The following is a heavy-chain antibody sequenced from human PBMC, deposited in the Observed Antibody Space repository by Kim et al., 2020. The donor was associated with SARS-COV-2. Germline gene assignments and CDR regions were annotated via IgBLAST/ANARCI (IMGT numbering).Heavy chain of an antibody. D-gene: IGHD3-3*01. J-gene: IGHJ5*01. V-gene: IGHV1-2*06. CDR3: ARGSPQDVGFLEWLLFDP. Sequence: ASVKVSCKASGYTFTGYYMHWVRQAPGQGLEWMGRINPNSGGTNFAQKFQGRVTMTRDTSISTAYMELSRLRSDDTAVYYRARGSPQDVGFLEWLLFDPWGQGTLVTVSS. CDR1: GYTFTGYY. CDR2: INPNSGGT.